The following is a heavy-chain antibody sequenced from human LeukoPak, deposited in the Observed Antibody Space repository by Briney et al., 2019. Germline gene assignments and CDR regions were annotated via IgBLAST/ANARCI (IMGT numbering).Heavy chain of an antibody. V-gene: IGHV3-20*04. CDR3: ARVYYDHVMGPTTHFDY. CDR2: INWNGGST. CDR1: GFTFDDYG. Sequence: RPGGSVSLLRAASGFTFDDYGVSWVGQAPGKGLEWVSGINWNGGSTGYADSVKGRFTISRDNAKNSLYLQMNSLRAEDTALYYCARVYYDHVMGPTTHFDYWGEATSVTVSS. D-gene: IGHD3-16*01. J-gene: IGHJ4*02.